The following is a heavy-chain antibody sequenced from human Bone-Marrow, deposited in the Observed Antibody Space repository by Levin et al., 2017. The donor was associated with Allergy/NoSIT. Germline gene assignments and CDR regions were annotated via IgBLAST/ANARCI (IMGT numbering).Heavy chain of an antibody. CDR1: GGSIRSPDFY. CDR3: SRDRAYGELHFYFDS. V-gene: IGHV4-30-4*01. CDR2: TFYSGTT. D-gene: IGHD4-17*01. J-gene: IGHJ4*02. Sequence: SCTVSGGSIRSPDFYWNWVRQPPGKGLEWIGSTFYSGTTRYNPALRRRATISVDTSTNRFSLRLGSVTAADTAVYYCSRDRAYGELHFYFDSWGQGAQVTVSS.